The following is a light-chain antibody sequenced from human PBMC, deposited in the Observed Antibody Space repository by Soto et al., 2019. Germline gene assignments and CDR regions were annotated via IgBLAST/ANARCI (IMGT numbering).Light chain of an antibody. J-gene: IGLJ2*01. V-gene: IGLV2-14*01. Sequence: QSALTQPASISASPGQSISISCTGTSHDVGAFDYVSWYQQHPGKAPKLIIFEVFNRPSGVSTRFSGSKSGSTASLTISGLPAEDEADYFCSSYTTNNAHVFVGGTKVTVL. CDR3: SSYTTNNAHV. CDR1: SHDVGAFDY. CDR2: EVF.